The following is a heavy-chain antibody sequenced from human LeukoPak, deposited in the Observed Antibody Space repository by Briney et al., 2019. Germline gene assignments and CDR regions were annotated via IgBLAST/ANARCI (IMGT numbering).Heavy chain of an antibody. J-gene: IGHJ4*02. CDR3: ARYDSRGSASIRFDY. Sequence: SEILSLTCAVSGYSLGKNYYWGWIRQPPGKGLEWIGRIYGTGSTSYNPSLMNRVTMSVDTSKNHFSLKLTSVTAADTAVYYCARYDSRGSASIRFDYWGQGILVTMSS. V-gene: IGHV4-38-2*01. CDR1: GYSLGKNYY. D-gene: IGHD3-16*01. CDR2: IYGTGST.